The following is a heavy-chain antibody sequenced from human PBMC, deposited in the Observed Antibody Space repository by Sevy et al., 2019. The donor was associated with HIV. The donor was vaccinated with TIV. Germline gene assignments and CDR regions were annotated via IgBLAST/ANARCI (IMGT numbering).Heavy chain of an antibody. CDR3: AKDRGYCSGGSCYIQV. D-gene: IGHD2-15*01. CDR1: GYPFTSFG. J-gene: IGHJ1*01. Sequence: ASVKVSCKGSGYPFTSFGISWVRQAPGQGLEWMGWINTNNGNANYAQKYQDRVTMTRDTSTSTAYMELRSLRSDDTAVYYCAKDRGYCSGGSCYIQVWGQGTLVTVSS. CDR2: INTNNGNA. V-gene: IGHV1-18*01.